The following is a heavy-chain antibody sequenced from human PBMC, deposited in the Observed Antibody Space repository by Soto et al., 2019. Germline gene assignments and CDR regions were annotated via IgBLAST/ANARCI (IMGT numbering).Heavy chain of an antibody. D-gene: IGHD3-10*01. V-gene: IGHV1-3*01. CDR1: GYTFTSYA. CDR2: INAGNGNT. CDR3: GRGSGLIWFDP. Sequence: QVQLVQSGAEVKKPGASVKVSCKASGYTFTSYAMHWVRQAPGQRLEWMGWINAGNGNTKYSQKFQGRVTITRDTAASTAYMELSSLRSEDTAVYYFGRGSGLIWFDPWGQGTLVTVSS. J-gene: IGHJ5*02.